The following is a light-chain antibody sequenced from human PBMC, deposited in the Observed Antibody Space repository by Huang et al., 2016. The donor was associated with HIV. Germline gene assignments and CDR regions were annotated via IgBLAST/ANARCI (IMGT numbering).Light chain of an antibody. Sequence: AIQLTQSPSSLSASVGDRVTITCRASQGVRSNFAWYQQRPGNAPRLLIHLASILESGVPSRFSGSGSGTDFTLTISSLQPEDFATYYCQQVNNYPLTFGGGTKVEIK. J-gene: IGKJ4*01. V-gene: IGKV1D-13*01. CDR3: QQVNNYPLT. CDR1: QGVRSN. CDR2: LAS.